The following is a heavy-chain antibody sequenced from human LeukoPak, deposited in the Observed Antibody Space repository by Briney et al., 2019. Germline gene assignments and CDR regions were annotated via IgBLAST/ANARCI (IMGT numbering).Heavy chain of an antibody. V-gene: IGHV3-53*01. CDR3: ARGPRGFGELWALKY. J-gene: IGHJ4*02. CDR1: GFTVSNNY. D-gene: IGHD3-10*01. Sequence: GSLRLSCAASGFTVSNNYMSWVRQAPGKGLEWVSVIYSGGSTYYADSVKGRFTIYRDNSKNTLYLQMNSLRAEDTAVYYCARGPRGFGELWALKYWGQGTLVTVSS. CDR2: IYSGGST.